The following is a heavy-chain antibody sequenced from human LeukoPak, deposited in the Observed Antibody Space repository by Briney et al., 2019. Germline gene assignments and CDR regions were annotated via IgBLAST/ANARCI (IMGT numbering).Heavy chain of an antibody. CDR3: ARASLEWGAAYGDLYFDY. J-gene: IGHJ4*02. D-gene: IGHD4-17*01. Sequence: PSETLSLTCTVSGGSISSYYWSWIRQPPGKGLEWIGYIYYSGSTDYNPSLKSRATISVDTSKNQFSLKLSSVTAADTAVYYCARASLEWGAAYGDLYFDYWGQGTLVTVSS. CDR2: IYYSGST. V-gene: IGHV4-59*01. CDR1: GGSISSYY.